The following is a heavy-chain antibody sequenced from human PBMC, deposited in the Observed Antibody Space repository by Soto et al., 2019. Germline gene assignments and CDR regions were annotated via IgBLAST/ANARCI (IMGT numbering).Heavy chain of an antibody. J-gene: IGHJ6*02. Sequence: LXLSCAASGFTFSSYLRSWVRQAPGKGLEWVANIKQDGSEKYYVDSVKGRFTISRDNAKNSLYLQMNSLRAEDTAVYYCARDLYQLPTMTYYYYGMDVWGQGSTVTVSS. V-gene: IGHV3-7*03. CDR2: IKQDGSEK. D-gene: IGHD2-2*01. CDR3: ARDLYQLPTMTYYYYGMDV. CDR1: GFTFSSYL.